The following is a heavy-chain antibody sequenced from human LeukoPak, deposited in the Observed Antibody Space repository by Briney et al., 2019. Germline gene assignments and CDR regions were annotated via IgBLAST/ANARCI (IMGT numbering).Heavy chain of an antibody. CDR2: IYSGGST. D-gene: IGHD2-15*01. J-gene: IGHJ6*03. V-gene: IGHV3-53*01. CDR3: AKNGDRGAYCTGGTCYPYFYYYMDV. CDR1: EFSVGSNY. Sequence: GGSLRLSCAASEFSVGSNYMTWVRQAPGKGLEWVSLIYSGGSTYYADSVKGRFTISRDNSKNTLYLQMNSLRAGDTAIYYCAKNGDRGAYCTGGTCYPYFYYYMDVWGKGTTVTI.